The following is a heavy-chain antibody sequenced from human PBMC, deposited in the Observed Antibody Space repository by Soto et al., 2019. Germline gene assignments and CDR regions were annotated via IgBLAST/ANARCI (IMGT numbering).Heavy chain of an antibody. J-gene: IGHJ5*02. CDR1: GFTFSSYA. V-gene: IGHV3-23*01. D-gene: IGHD3-22*01. Sequence: EVQLLESGGGLVQPGGSLRLSCAASGFTFSSYAMSWVRQAPGKGLEWVSAISGSGGSTYYADSLKGRFTISRDNSKNTLYLQMNSLRAEDTAVYYCAKVQRPSSGYYYVNWFDPWGQGTLVTVSS. CDR3: AKVQRPSSGYYYVNWFDP. CDR2: ISGSGGST.